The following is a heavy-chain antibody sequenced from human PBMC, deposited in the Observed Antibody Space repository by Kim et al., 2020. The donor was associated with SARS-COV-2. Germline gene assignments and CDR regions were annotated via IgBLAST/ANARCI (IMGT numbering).Heavy chain of an antibody. J-gene: IGHJ4*02. D-gene: IGHD2-15*01. CDR3: ARGHSNLDY. Sequence: GSTNYNPSLKSRVTISVDTSKNQFSLKLSSVTSADTAVYYCARGHSNLDYWGQGTLVTVSS. V-gene: IGHV4-59*09. CDR2: GST.